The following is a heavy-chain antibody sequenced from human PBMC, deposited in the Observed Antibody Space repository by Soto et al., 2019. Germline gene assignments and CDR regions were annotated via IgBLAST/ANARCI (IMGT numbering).Heavy chain of an antibody. CDR2: ISYDGSNK. CDR1: GFSFSNYA. Sequence: QVQLVESGGGVVQPERSLRLSCVASGFSFSNYAMHWVRQAPGKGLEWVAVISYDGSNKYYADSVKGRFTISRDNSKNTLYLEMSGLRAEDTAVYYCARDLIAAGGTPNYWGQGTLVTVSS. D-gene: IGHD6-13*01. CDR3: ARDLIAAGGTPNY. J-gene: IGHJ4*02. V-gene: IGHV3-30-3*01.